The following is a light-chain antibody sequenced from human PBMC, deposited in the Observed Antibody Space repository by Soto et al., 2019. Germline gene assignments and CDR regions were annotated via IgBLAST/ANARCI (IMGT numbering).Light chain of an antibody. CDR3: QQRSNWPSLT. CDR1: QSVTTF. V-gene: IGKV3-11*01. J-gene: IGKJ4*01. Sequence: EIVLTQSPATLSLSPGDRATLSCRASQSVTTFLAWYQQKPGQAPRLLIYDASDRAPGIPARFSGSGSATDFTLTINNLEPEDFAVYYCQQRSNWPSLTFGGGTKVEIK. CDR2: DAS.